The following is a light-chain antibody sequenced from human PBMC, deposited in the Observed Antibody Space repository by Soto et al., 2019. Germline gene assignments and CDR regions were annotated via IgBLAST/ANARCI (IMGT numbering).Light chain of an antibody. V-gene: IGLV2-14*01. CDR1: SSDVGTYNY. CDR3: SSFTTTSTYV. Sequence: QSALTQPASVSGSPGQSITISCTGTSSDVGTYNYVSWYQQHPGTAPKLMIYEVNNRPSGVSNRFSGSKSGNTASLTISGLQADDEADYYCSSFTTTSTYVFGPGTQLTVL. J-gene: IGLJ7*01. CDR2: EVN.